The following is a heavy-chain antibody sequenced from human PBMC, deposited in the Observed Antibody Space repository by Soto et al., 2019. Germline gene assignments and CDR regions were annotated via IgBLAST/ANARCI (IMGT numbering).Heavy chain of an antibody. J-gene: IGHJ4*02. CDR3: AKAINDYYAPLDY. D-gene: IGHD3-3*01. CDR2: ISGGADDT. Sequence: EVQLLESGGGLVQPGGSLRLSCTASGFTFSNYAMGWVGQAPGKGLEWVSVISGGADDTHYADSVKGRFTISRDNSKNTLYVQMDSLRAEDTAVYYCAKAINDYYAPLDYWGQGMRVTVSS. V-gene: IGHV3-23*01. CDR1: GFTFSNYA.